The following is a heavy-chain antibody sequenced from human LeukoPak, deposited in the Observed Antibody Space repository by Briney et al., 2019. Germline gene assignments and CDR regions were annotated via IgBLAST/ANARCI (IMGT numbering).Heavy chain of an antibody. CDR3: ARAWLAARHYDY. V-gene: IGHV1-69*05. CDR1: GGTFSSYA. D-gene: IGHD6-6*01. J-gene: IGHJ4*02. CDR2: IIPIFGTA. Sequence: GASVKVSCKASGGTFSSYAISWVRQAPGQGLEWMGGIIPIFGTANYAQKFQGRVTMTRDTSTSTVYMELSSLRSEDTAVYYCARAWLAARHYDYWGQGTLVTVSS.